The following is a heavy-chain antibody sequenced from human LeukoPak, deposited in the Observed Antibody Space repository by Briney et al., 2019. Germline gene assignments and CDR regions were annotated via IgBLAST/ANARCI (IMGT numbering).Heavy chain of an antibody. Sequence: GGSLRLSCAASGFTFSSYDMRWVRQAPGKGLEWVAVISFDGNKNYFADSVKGRFTISRDNSNNTLYLQMSSLRAEDTAVYYCAKDLEDATYYYDSSLKGGLDYWGQGTLVTVSS. V-gene: IGHV3-30*18. CDR1: GFTFSSYD. J-gene: IGHJ4*02. D-gene: IGHD3-22*01. CDR2: ISFDGNKN. CDR3: AKDLEDATYYYDSSLKGGLDY.